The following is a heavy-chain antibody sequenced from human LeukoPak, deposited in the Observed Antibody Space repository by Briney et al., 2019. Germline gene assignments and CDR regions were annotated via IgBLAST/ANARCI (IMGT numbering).Heavy chain of an antibody. CDR3: ARADYDFWSGYASSYFDY. V-gene: IGHV3-53*01. Sequence: GGSLRLSCAASGFRIQMSWVRQAPGKGLEWVSMTHGDGSTNYADSVKGRFTISRDNAKNSLYLQMNSLRAEDTAVYYCARADYDFWSGYASSYFDYWGQGTLVTVSS. J-gene: IGHJ4*02. D-gene: IGHD3-3*01. CDR2: THGDGST. CDR1: GFRIQ.